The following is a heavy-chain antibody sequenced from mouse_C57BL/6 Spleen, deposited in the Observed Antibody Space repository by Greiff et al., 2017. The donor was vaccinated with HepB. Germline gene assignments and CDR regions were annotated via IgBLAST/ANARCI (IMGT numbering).Heavy chain of an antibody. CDR1: GYTFTEYT. Sequence: QVQLKESGAELVKPGASVKLSCKASGYTFTEYTIHWVKQRSGQGLEWIGWFYPGSGSIKYNEKFKDKATLTADKSSSTVYMELSRLTSEDSAVYFCARQSDYDPYYYAMDYWGQGTSVTVSS. J-gene: IGHJ4*01. CDR2: FYPGSGSI. CDR3: ARQSDYDPYYYAMDY. V-gene: IGHV1-62-2*01. D-gene: IGHD2-4*01.